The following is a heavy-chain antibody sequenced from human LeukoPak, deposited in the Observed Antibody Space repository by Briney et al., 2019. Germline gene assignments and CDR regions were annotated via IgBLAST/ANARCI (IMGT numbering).Heavy chain of an antibody. CDR1: GFTFSSYA. J-gene: IGHJ5*02. D-gene: IGHD6-19*01. CDR2: ISYDGSNK. V-gene: IGHV3-30*14. Sequence: GGSLRLSCAASGFTFSSYAMHWVRQAPGKGLEWVAVISYDGSNKYYADSVKGRFTISRDNSKNTLYLQMNSLRAEDTAVYYCARDKYGGSSGWYGGSWFDPWGQGTLVTVSS. CDR3: ARDKYGGSSGWYGGSWFDP.